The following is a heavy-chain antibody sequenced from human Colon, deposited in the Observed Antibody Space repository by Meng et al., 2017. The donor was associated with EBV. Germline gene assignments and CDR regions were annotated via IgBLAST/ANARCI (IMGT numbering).Heavy chain of an antibody. V-gene: IGHV3-11*01. CDR1: GFNFNDDY. Sequence: LVEWGGGFVKPGGSLSLSCAASGFNFNDDYMTWIRQAPGKGLEWVAFISKMGDGISYAESVRGRFTISRDSATHSLYLQMNSLRAEDTAVYYCARDLGGPRDYWGQGTLVTVSS. D-gene: IGHD6-25*01. J-gene: IGHJ4*02. CDR3: ARDLGGPRDY. CDR2: ISKMGDGI.